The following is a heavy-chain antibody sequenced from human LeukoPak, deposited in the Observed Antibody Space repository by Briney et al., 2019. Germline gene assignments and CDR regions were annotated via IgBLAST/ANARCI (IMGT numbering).Heavy chain of an antibody. V-gene: IGHV1-3*01. CDR3: ARAVNSGYYKPYDFDY. D-gene: IGHD3-3*01. J-gene: IGHJ4*02. CDR1: GFTFTNHA. CDR2: INAGNGNT. Sequence: ASVKVSCTASGFTFTNHALQWVRQAPGQRLEWMGWINAGNGNTKYSQQFQGRVTITRDTSATTTYIELSSLRSEDTAVYYCARAVNSGYYKPYDFDYWGQGTLVTVSS.